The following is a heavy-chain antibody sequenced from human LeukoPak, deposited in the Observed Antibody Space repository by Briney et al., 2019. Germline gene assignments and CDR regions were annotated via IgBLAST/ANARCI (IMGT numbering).Heavy chain of an antibody. CDR1: GFTFSSYG. Sequence: PGGSPRLSCAASGFTFSSYGMHWVRPAPGKGVEWVAVISYDGSNKYYADSVKGRFTISRDNSKKTLYLQMNSLRAEDTAVYYCAKGDYYDSSGHTDLWHWGQGTLVTVSS. J-gene: IGHJ4*02. CDR2: ISYDGSNK. V-gene: IGHV3-30*18. CDR3: AKGDYYDSSGHTDLWH. D-gene: IGHD3-22*01.